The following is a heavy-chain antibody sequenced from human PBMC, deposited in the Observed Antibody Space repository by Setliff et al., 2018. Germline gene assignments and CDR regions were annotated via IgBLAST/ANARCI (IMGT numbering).Heavy chain of an antibody. CDR3: AKVLYPGVGYFYGMDV. CDR2: ISDDGTNE. Sequence: GGSLRLSCAASGFTVSTFSMHWVRQAPVKGLEWVATISDDGTNEFYADSVKGRFTVFRDNSKNTLYLQTNSLRAEDTAVYYCAKVLYPGVGYFYGMDVWGQGTTVTVSS. J-gene: IGHJ6*02. D-gene: IGHD3-10*01. V-gene: IGHV3-30*18. CDR1: GFTVSTFS.